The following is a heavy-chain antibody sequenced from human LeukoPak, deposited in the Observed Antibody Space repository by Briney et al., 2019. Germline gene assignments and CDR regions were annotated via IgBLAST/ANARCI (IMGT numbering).Heavy chain of an antibody. D-gene: IGHD2-21*02. CDR2: ISWNSGSI. CDR1: GFTFDDYA. Sequence: PGRSLRLSCAASGFTFDDYAMHWVRQGPGKGLEWASGISWNSGSIGYADSVKGRFTISRDNAKNSLYLQMNSLRAEDMALYYCAKACGGDCSGHAFDIWGQGTMVTVSS. V-gene: IGHV3-9*03. CDR3: AKACGGDCSGHAFDI. J-gene: IGHJ3*02.